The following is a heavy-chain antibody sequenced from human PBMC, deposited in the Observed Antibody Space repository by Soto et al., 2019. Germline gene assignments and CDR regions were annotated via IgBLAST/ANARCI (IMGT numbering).Heavy chain of an antibody. V-gene: IGHV1-69*13. CDR2: IIPIFGTA. D-gene: IGHD3-22*01. CDR3: ARTNYDSSSGFFDP. CDR1: GGTLSSYA. Sequence: ASVKVSCKASGGTLSSYAISWVRQAPGQGLEWMGGIIPIFGTANYAQKFQGRVTITADESTSTAYMELSSLRSEDTAVYYCARTNYDSSSGFFDPWGQGTLVTVSS. J-gene: IGHJ5*02.